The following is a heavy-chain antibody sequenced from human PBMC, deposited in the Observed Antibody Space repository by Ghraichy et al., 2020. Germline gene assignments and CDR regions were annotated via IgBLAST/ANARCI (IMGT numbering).Heavy chain of an antibody. CDR2: ISGSGGST. Sequence: GGSLRLSCAASGFTFSSYAMSWVRQAPGKGLEWVSAISGSGGSTYYADSVKGRFTISRDNSKNTLYLQMNSLRAEDTAVYYCAKDTLGPPWFGELSPLYYYYYGMDVWGQGTTVTVSS. J-gene: IGHJ6*02. D-gene: IGHD3-10*01. CDR1: GFTFSSYA. V-gene: IGHV3-23*01. CDR3: AKDTLGPPWFGELSPLYYYYYGMDV.